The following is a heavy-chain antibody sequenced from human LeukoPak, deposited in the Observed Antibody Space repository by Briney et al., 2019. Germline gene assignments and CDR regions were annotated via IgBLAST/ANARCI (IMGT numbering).Heavy chain of an antibody. Sequence: GGSLRLSCAASGFTFSSYWMHWVRQAPGKGLVWVSRIDSNGRTINYADSVKGRFTISRDNANSMLYLRMNSLRAEDSAVYYCAKDFVGPDDYWGQGTLVTVSS. J-gene: IGHJ4*02. CDR1: GFTFSSYW. V-gene: IGHV3-74*01. CDR3: AKDFVGPDDY. D-gene: IGHD1-26*01. CDR2: IDSNGRTI.